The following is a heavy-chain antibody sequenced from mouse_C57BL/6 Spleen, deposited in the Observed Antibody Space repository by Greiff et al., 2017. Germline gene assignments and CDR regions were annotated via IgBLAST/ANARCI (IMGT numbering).Heavy chain of an antibody. CDR3: ARDDSSGYGWYFDV. J-gene: IGHJ1*03. CDR1: GFTFSSYA. V-gene: IGHV5-4*01. CDR2: ISDGGSYT. D-gene: IGHD3-2*02. Sequence: DVQLVESGGGLVKPGGSLKLSCAASGFTFSSYAMSWVRQTPEKRLEWVATISDGGSYTYYPDNVKGRFTISRDNAKNNLYLQMSHLKSEDTAMYYCARDDSSGYGWYFDVWGTGTTVTVSS.